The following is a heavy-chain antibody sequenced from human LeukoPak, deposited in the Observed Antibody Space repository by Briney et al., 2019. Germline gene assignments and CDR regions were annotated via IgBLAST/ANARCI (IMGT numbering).Heavy chain of an antibody. V-gene: IGHV3-23*01. CDR2: ISGSGGST. CDR3: AKAPEYSSSEVETLDY. D-gene: IGHD6-6*01. J-gene: IGHJ4*02. CDR1: GFTFSSYA. Sequence: PGGSLRLSCADSGFTFSSYAMSWVRQAPGKGLEWVSAISGSGGSTYYADSVKGRFTISRDNSKNTLYLQMNSLRAEDTAVYYCAKAPEYSSSEVETLDYWGQGTLVTVSS.